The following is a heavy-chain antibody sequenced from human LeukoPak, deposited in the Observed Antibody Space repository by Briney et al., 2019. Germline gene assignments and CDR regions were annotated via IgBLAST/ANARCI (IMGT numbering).Heavy chain of an antibody. Sequence: GGSLRLSCAASGFTFSSYGMHWVRQAPGKGLEWVAFIRYDGSNKYYADSVKGRFTISRDNSKNTLYLQMNSLRAEDTAVYYCARDAPPHGRDIAVAGTDYWGQGTLVTVSS. CDR3: ARDAPPHGRDIAVAGTDY. CDR1: GFTFSSYG. CDR2: IRYDGSNK. D-gene: IGHD6-19*01. V-gene: IGHV3-30*02. J-gene: IGHJ4*02.